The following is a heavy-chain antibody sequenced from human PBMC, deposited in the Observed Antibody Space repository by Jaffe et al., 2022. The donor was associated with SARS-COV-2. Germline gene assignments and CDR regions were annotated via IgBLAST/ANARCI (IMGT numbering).Heavy chain of an antibody. V-gene: IGHV4-4*02. CDR2: IYHDGST. Sequence: QVHLQESGPGLVKPSGTLSLTCTVSSVSVSSGNWWSWVRQPPGQGLEWIGEIYHDGSTNYNPSLKSRVTISVDTSRNQFSLKLTSVTAADTAVYYCAKMTDLPDDNWGQGTLVTVSS. CDR1: SVSVSSGNW. D-gene: IGHD2-21*02. CDR3: AKMTDLPDDN. J-gene: IGHJ4*02.